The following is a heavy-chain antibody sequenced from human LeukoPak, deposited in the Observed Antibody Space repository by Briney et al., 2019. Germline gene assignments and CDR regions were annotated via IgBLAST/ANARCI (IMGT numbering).Heavy chain of an antibody. V-gene: IGHV3-23*01. Sequence: GGSLRLSCAASGFTFSSYAMSWVRQAPGKGLEWVSAISGSGGSTYYADSVKGRFTISRDNSKNTVYLQMNSLRVEDTAVFYCAKTLGPMATATGDYWGQGILVTVSS. CDR1: GFTFSSYA. D-gene: IGHD1-26*01. CDR2: ISGSGGST. J-gene: IGHJ4*02. CDR3: AKTLGPMATATGDY.